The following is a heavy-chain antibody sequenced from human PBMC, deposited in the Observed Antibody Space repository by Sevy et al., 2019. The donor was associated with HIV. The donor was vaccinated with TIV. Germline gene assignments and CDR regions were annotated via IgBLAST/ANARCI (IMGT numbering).Heavy chain of an antibody. D-gene: IGHD1-26*01. CDR3: ASDPHIVGAPPNDAFDI. V-gene: IGHV1-18*01. CDR1: GYTFPSYG. CDR2: IGVYNGNT. Sequence: ASVKVSCKASGYTFPSYGISWVRQAPGQGLEWMGWIGVYNGNTKYEQQFQGRVTMTTDTSTSTAIMELRRLRSDDTAVYYCASDPHIVGAPPNDAFDIWGQGTMVTVSS. J-gene: IGHJ3*02.